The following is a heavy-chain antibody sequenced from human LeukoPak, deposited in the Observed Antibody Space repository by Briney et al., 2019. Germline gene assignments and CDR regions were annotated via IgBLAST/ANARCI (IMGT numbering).Heavy chain of an antibody. J-gene: IGHJ4*02. CDR2: IGTAGDT. D-gene: IGHD6-13*01. Sequence: PGGSLRLSCAASGFTFSSYDMHWVRQATGKGLEWVSAIGTAGDTYYPGSVKGRFTISRENAKNSLYLQMNSLRAEDTAVYYCARVRGDSSSWYYFDYWGQGTLATVSS. CDR1: GFTFSSYD. V-gene: IGHV3-13*01. CDR3: ARVRGDSSSWYYFDY.